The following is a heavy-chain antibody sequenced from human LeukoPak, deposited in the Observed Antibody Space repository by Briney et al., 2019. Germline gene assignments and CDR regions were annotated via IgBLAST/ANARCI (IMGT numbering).Heavy chain of an antibody. D-gene: IGHD3-10*01. CDR2: INPNSGGT. V-gene: IGHV1-2*02. CDR3: ARDNVYCGSGSYPHYYYYMDV. Sequence: GASVKVSCKASGYTFTGYYMHWVRQAPGQGLEWMGWINPNSGGTNYAQKFQGRVTMTRDTSISTAYMELSRLRSDDTAVYYCARDNVYCGSGSYPHYYYYMDVWGKETTVTISS. J-gene: IGHJ6*03. CDR1: GYTFTGYY.